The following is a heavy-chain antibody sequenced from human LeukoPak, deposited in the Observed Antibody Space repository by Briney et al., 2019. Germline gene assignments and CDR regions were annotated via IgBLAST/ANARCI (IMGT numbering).Heavy chain of an antibody. J-gene: IGHJ4*02. V-gene: IGHV1-2*02. D-gene: IGHD3-22*01. CDR2: INPNSGVT. CDR1: GYTFTGYF. Sequence: ASVKVSCKASGYTFTGYFMHWVRQAPGQGLEWLGWINPNSGVTNYAQKFQGRVTMTRDTSISTAYMELSRLRSDDTAVYYCARGPGNYYDSSGYSEDYWGQGTLVTVSS. CDR3: ARGPGNYYDSSGYSEDY.